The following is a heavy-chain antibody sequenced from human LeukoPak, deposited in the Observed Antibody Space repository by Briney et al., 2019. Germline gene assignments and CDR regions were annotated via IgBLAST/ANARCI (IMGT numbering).Heavy chain of an antibody. J-gene: IGHJ4*02. CDR1: GFTFDDYA. CDR2: ISWNSGSI. D-gene: IGHD5-12*01. Sequence: PGGSLRLSCAASGFTFDDYAMHWVRQAPGKGLEWVSGISWNSGSIGYADSVKGRFTISRDNAKNSLYLQMNSLRAEDMALYYCAKGPVADSGYDFGGGYFDYWGQGTLVPVSS. CDR3: AKGPVADSGYDFGGGYFDY. V-gene: IGHV3-9*03.